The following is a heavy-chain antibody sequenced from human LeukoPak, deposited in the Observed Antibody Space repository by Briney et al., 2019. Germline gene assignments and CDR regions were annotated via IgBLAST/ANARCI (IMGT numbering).Heavy chain of an antibody. V-gene: IGHV3-23*01. CDR2: ISGSGGST. D-gene: IGHD5-18*01. Sequence: GGSLRLSCAASGFTFSSYAMSWVRQAPGKGLEWVSAISGSGGSTYYADSVKGRFTISRDNPKNTLYLQMNSLRAEDTAVYYCAKDSDSYGRRFDYWGQGTLVTVSS. J-gene: IGHJ4*02. CDR3: AKDSDSYGRRFDY. CDR1: GFTFSSYA.